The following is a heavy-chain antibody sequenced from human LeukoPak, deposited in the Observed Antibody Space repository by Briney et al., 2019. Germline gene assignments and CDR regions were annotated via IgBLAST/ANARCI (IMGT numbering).Heavy chain of an antibody. CDR2: ISSSGSTI. CDR3: ARVAQYYYDSSGYPESXFDX. Sequence: GGSLRLSCAASGFTFSSYEMNWVRQAPGKGLEWVSYISSSGSTIYYADSVKGRFTISGDNAKNTLYLQMNSLRAEDTAVYYCARVAQYYYDSSGYPESXFDXXXQGTLVTVX. CDR1: GFTFSSYE. J-gene: IGHJ4*02. V-gene: IGHV3-48*03. D-gene: IGHD3-22*01.